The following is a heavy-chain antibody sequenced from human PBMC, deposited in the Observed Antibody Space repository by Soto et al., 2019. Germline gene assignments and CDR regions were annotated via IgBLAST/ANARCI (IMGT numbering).Heavy chain of an antibody. Sequence: LSLTCTVSGGSISSGGYYWSWIRQHPGKGLEWIGYIYYSGSTYYNPSLKSRVTISVDTSKNQFSLKLSSVTAADTAVYYCAREFWDDSSGYPVFDYWGQGTLVTVSS. CDR1: GGSISSGGYY. V-gene: IGHV4-31*03. D-gene: IGHD3-22*01. CDR3: AREFWDDSSGYPVFDY. J-gene: IGHJ4*02. CDR2: IYYSGST.